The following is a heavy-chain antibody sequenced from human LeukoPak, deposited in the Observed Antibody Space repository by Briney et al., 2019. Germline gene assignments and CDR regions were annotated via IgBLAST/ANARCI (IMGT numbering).Heavy chain of an antibody. CDR3: ARAPYDFWSGYSRYYFDY. CDR2: VYTSGSP. D-gene: IGHD3-3*01. Sequence: SETLSLTCAVSSGSINSYYWTWIRQPAGEGLEWLGRVYTSGSPNYNPSLKGRVTMSLDTSKNQFSLKLRSVTAADTAVYYCARAPYDFWSGYSRYYFDYWGQGTLVTVSS. J-gene: IGHJ4*02. V-gene: IGHV4-4*07. CDR1: SGSINSYY.